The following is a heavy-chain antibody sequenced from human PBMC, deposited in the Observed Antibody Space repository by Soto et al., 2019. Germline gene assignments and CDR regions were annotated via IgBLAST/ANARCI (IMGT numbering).Heavy chain of an antibody. CDR3: ARSGRRRMIVVVTHSNWFDP. CDR1: GGSFRGYY. J-gene: IGHJ5*02. Sequence: PSETLSLTCAVYGGSFRGYYWGWIRQPPGKGLEWIGEINHSGSTNYNPSLKSRVTISVDTSKNQFSLKLSSVTAADTAVYYCARSGRRRMIVVVTHSNWFDPWGQGTLVTVSS. D-gene: IGHD3-22*01. CDR2: INHSGST. V-gene: IGHV4-34*01.